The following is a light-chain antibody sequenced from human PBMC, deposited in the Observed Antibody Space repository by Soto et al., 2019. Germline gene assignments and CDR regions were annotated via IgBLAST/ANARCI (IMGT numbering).Light chain of an antibody. CDR3: QQTHSFPRT. CDR1: QDISNW. CDR2: SAS. V-gene: IGKV1-12*01. Sequence: DIQMTQSPSSVSASIGDRVTITCRASQDISNWLVWYQQTPGKPPKLLITSASSLQSGVPSRFSGSGSGTDFTLTISSLQPEDFATYYCQQTHSFPRTFGGGTKVEMK. J-gene: IGKJ4*01.